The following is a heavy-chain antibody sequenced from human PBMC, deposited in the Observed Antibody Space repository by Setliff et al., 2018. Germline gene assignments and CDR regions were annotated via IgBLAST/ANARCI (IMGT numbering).Heavy chain of an antibody. CDR2: ISPYSGNT. D-gene: IGHD2-2*01. V-gene: IGHV1-18*01. CDR3: SRLVRYCTTTSCQRLSGDEY. J-gene: IGHJ4*02. Sequence: ASVKVSCKASGYTFTNYGVTWVRQAPGQGLEWMGWISPYSGNTYYAPELQGRVTLTTDTSTTTAYLELRSLTSDDTAVYYCSRLVRYCTTTSCQRLSGDEYWGQGTVVTVSS. CDR1: GYTFTNYG.